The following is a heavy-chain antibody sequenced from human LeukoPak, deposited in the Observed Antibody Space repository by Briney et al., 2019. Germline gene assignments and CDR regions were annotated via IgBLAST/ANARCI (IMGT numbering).Heavy chain of an antibody. V-gene: IGHV3-23*01. CDR2: ISGSGGST. CDR1: GFTFSSYE. CDR3: AKEPGYSYGYYFDY. D-gene: IGHD5-18*01. Sequence: GGSLRLSCAASGFTFSSYEMNWVRQAPGKGLEWVSAISGSGGSTYYADSVKGRFTISRDNSKNTLYLQMNSLRAEDTAVYYCAKEPGYSYGYYFDYWGQGTLVTVSS. J-gene: IGHJ4*02.